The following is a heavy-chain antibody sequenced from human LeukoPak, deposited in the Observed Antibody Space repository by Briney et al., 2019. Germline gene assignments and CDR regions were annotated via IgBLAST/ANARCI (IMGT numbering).Heavy chain of an antibody. V-gene: IGHV4-34*01. CDR2: INQSGTT. CDR3: AGGATPGVF. Sequence: SETLSLTCTVSGGSISSYYWSWIRQPPGKGLEWIGEINQSGTTNYNPSLKSRLTISLDTSKNHLFLKLTSATAADTALYYCAGGATPGVFWGQGILVTVSA. CDR1: GGSISSYY. D-gene: IGHD3-10*01. J-gene: IGHJ4*02.